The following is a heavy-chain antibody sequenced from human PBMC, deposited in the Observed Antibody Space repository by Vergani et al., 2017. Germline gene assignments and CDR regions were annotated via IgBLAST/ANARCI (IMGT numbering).Heavy chain of an antibody. CDR2: IYYSGST. Sequence: QVQLQESGPGLVKPSQTLSLTCTVSGGSISSGGYYWSWIRQHPGKGLEWIGYIYYSGSTYYNPSLKSRVTISVDTSKNQFSLKLSSVTAADTAVYYCARGTGELGGVYYYYYYMDVWGKGTTVTVSS. CDR1: GGSISSGGYY. D-gene: IGHD1-26*01. CDR3: ARGTGELGGVYYYYYYMDV. J-gene: IGHJ6*03. V-gene: IGHV4-31*03.